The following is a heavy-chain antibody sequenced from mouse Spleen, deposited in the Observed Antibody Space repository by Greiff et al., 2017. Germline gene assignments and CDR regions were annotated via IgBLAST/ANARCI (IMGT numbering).Heavy chain of an antibody. CDR1: GFTFSDYY. V-gene: IGHV5-4*02. Sequence: EVMLVESGGGLVKPGGSLKLSCAASGFTFSDYYMYWVRQTPEKRLEWVATISDGGSYTYYPDSVKGRFTISRDNAKNNLYLQMSSLKSEDTAMYYCAREVDGNLDYWGQGTTLTVSS. CDR2: ISDGGSYT. D-gene: IGHD2-1*01. CDR3: AREVDGNLDY. J-gene: IGHJ2*01.